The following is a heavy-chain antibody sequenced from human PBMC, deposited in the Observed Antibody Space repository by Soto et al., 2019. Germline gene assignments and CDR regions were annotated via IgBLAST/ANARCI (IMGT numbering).Heavy chain of an antibody. CDR1: GFTFSSYG. CDR2: ISYDGSNK. D-gene: IGHD6-19*01. V-gene: IGHV3-30*03. J-gene: IGHJ6*02. CDR3: VRDSSGWYGAGWYYYGMDV. Sequence: QVQLVESGGGVVQPGRSLRLSCAASGFTFSSYGMHWVRQAPGKGLEWVAVISYDGSNKYYADSVKGRFTISRDNSKNTLYLQMNSLRAEDTAVYYCVRDSSGWYGAGWYYYGMDVWGQGTTVTVSS.